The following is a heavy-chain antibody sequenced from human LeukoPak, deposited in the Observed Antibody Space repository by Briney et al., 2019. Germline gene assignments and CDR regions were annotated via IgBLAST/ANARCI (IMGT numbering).Heavy chain of an antibody. CDR3: TKAPGDSSGRDFSDI. J-gene: IGHJ3*02. D-gene: IGHD3-22*01. CDR2: ISWNSGSI. Sequence: GGSLRLSCAAPGFTFDDYAMHWVRQAPGKGLEWVSGISWNSGSIGYAESMKGRFTISRDNAKNSLYLEMNSLRVEDTALYYCTKAPGDSSGRDFSDIWGQGTMVTVSS. V-gene: IGHV3-9*01. CDR1: GFTFDDYA.